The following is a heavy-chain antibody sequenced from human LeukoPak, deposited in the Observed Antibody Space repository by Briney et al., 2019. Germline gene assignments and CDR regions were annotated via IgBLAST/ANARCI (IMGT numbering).Heavy chain of an antibody. J-gene: IGHJ6*03. CDR3: ARNGEYYYYMDV. CDR2: IYYSGST. V-gene: IGHV4-59*01. CDR1: GGSLSSYY. D-gene: IGHD2-8*01. Sequence: PSETLSLTCTVSGGSLSSYYWSWIRQPPGKGLEWIGYIYYSGSTNYNPSLKSRVTISVDTSKNQFSLKLSSVTAADTAVYYCARNGEYYYYMDVWGKGTTVTVSS.